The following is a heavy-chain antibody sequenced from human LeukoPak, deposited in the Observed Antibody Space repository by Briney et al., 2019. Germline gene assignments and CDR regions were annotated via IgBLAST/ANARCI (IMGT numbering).Heavy chain of an antibody. V-gene: IGHV4-4*02. Sequence: SETLSLTCAVSGASISSSNWLSWVRQPPGKGLEWIGEIYHSGSTNYNPSLKSRVTISVDNSKNQFSLKLSSVTAADTAVYYCARRQGRFDYGSGSYYKTRGSFDYWGQGTLVTVSS. CDR1: GASISSSNW. J-gene: IGHJ4*02. CDR2: IYHSGST. D-gene: IGHD3-10*01. CDR3: ARRQGRFDYGSGSYYKTRGSFDY.